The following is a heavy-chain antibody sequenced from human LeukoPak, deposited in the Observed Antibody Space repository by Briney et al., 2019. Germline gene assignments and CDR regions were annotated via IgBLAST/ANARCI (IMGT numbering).Heavy chain of an antibody. D-gene: IGHD6-19*01. CDR1: GGTFISYA. J-gene: IGHJ4*02. CDR3: ARSARNRKQWLDEYYFDY. CDR2: IIPIFGTA. Sequence: SSVKVSCKASGGTFISYAISWGRQAPGQGVERMGRIIPIFGTANYAQKFQGRVTITTDESTSTAYMELSSLRSEDTAVYYCARSARNRKQWLDEYYFDYWGQGTLVTVSS. V-gene: IGHV1-69*05.